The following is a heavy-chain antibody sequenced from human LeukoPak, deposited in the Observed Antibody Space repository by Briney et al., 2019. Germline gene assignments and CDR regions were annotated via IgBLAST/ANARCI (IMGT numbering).Heavy chain of an antibody. CDR3: ARDGDFYADY. J-gene: IGHJ4*02. V-gene: IGHV1-46*01. CDR1: GYTFTTYY. Sequence: ASVKVSCKASGYTFTTYYMHWVRQAPGQGLEWMGIINPGGGSTSYAQKFQGRVTMTRDTSTSTAYMELSSLRSEDTAVYYCARDGDFYADYWGQGTLVTVSS. D-gene: IGHD3-3*01. CDR2: INPGGGST.